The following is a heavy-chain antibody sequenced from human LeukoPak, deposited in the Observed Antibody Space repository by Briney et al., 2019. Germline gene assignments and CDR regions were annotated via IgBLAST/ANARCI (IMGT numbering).Heavy chain of an antibody. CDR3: AKSDYYDSSGYYYGSDY. J-gene: IGHJ4*02. CDR2: ISGSGGST. D-gene: IGHD3-22*01. CDR1: GFTFSSYA. V-gene: IGHV3-23*01. Sequence: GGSLRPSCAASGFTFSSYAMTWVRQAPGKGLEWVSGISGSGGSTYYADSVKGRFTISRDNSKNTLYVQMNSLRAGDTAVYYCAKSDYYDSSGYYYGSDYWGQGTLVTVSS.